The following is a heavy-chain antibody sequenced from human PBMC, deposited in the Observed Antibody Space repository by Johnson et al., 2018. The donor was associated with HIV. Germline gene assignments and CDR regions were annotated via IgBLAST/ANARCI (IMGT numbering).Heavy chain of an antibody. CDR3: ARGSYDGDAFDL. D-gene: IGHD1-26*01. J-gene: IGHJ3*01. CDR1: GFTFSNYD. V-gene: IGHV3-13*01. CDR2: IAATADT. Sequence: EVQLVESGGGLVQPGASRRLSCAASGFTFSNYDMHWVRQTAGRRLEWVSGIAATADTYYPGSVKGRFTVSRENARNSLYLQLNSLRAGDSALYYCARGSYDGDAFDLWGQGTMVTVSS.